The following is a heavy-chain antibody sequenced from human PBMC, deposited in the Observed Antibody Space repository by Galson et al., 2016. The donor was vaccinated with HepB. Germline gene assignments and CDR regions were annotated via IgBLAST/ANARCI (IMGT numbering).Heavy chain of an antibody. CDR1: GFTFTSYG. CDR3: ARGSEWETPLDDAFDI. V-gene: IGHV3-30*03. CDR2: ISKDGSNQ. D-gene: IGHD1-26*01. Sequence: SLRLSCAVSGFTFTSYGMHWVRQAPGKGLEWVTAISKDGSNQYYVDSVKGRFTISRDNSKNTLYLQISGLKFEDTGVYYCARGSEWETPLDDAFDIWGQGTMVTVSS. J-gene: IGHJ3*02.